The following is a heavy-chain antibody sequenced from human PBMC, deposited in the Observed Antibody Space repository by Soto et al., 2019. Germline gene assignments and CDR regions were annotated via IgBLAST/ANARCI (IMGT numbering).Heavy chain of an antibody. CDR2: ISGGTT. CDR3: ARGHDGAFDI. CDR1: GFSFSSYW. V-gene: IGHV3-74*01. Sequence: EVQLVESGGGLVQPGGSLRLSCAASGFSFSSYWMHWVRQAPGKGLVWVSAISGGTTYYADSVKGRLTISRDNAENTLYLQMNSLRVEDTAVYYCARGHDGAFDIWGQGTMVTVSS. J-gene: IGHJ3*02.